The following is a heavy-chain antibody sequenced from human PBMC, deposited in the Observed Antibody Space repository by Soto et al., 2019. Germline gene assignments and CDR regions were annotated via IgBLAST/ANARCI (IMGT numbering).Heavy chain of an antibody. CDR1: GSIFSGYG. V-gene: IGHV3-33*01. CDR3: ARDGIGGTVFRGFCDY. Sequence: QKYLVASGGGVVQPGGSLRLSCVASGSIFSGYGMHWVRQAPGKGLEWVAVIWYDGSNKYYADSVKGRFTISRDNSKNMLYVQMDSLTADDTAVDYCARDGIGGTVFRGFCDYWGQGTLVTVSS. J-gene: IGHJ4*02. D-gene: IGHD1-7*01. CDR2: IWYDGSNK.